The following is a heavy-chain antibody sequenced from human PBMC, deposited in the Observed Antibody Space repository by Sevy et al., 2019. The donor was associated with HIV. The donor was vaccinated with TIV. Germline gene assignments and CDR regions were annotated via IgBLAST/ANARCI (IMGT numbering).Heavy chain of an antibody. J-gene: IGHJ4*02. CDR2: ISSSSSTI. V-gene: IGHV3-48*02. CDR1: GFTFSSYS. Sequence: GGSLRLSCAASGFTFSSYSMNWVRQAPGKGLEWVSYISSSSSTIYYADSVKGRFTISRDNAKNSLYLQMNSLRDEDTAVYYWARDKWVTIFGVVNPWLDYWGQGTLVTVSS. D-gene: IGHD3-3*01. CDR3: ARDKWVTIFGVVNPWLDY.